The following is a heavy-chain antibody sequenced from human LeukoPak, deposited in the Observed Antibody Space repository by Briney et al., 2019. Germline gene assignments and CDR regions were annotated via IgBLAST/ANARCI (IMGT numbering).Heavy chain of an antibody. Sequence: PGGALRHSFSAHVYTSINYWMHSVRQAPGKVLGLVSRITSDGSSTSHADSVKGRFTISRDNAKNTLYLQMNSLRAEDTAVYYCARVLYYTSWNTGAFDIWGQGTMVTVSS. J-gene: IGHJ3*02. CDR1: VYTSINYW. CDR3: ARVLYYTSWNTGAFDI. V-gene: IGHV3-74*01. D-gene: IGHD1/OR15-1a*01. CDR2: ITSDGSST.